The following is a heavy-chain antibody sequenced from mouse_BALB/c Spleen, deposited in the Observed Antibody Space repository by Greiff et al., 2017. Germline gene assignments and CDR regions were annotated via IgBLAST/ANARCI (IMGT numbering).Heavy chain of an antibody. V-gene: IGHV1S81*02. CDR1: GYTFTSYW. CDR2: INPSNGRT. D-gene: IGHD3-1*01. Sequence: QVQLQQPGAELVKPGASVKLTCKASGYTFTSYWMHWVKQRPGQGLEWIGEINPSNGRTNYNEKFKSKATLTVDKSSSTAYMQLSSLTSEDSAVYYCARTPSSGSLDYWGQGTTLTVSS. J-gene: IGHJ2*01. CDR3: ARTPSSGSLDY.